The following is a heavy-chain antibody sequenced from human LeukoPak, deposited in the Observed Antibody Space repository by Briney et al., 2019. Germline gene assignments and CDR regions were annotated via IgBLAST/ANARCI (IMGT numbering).Heavy chain of an antibody. J-gene: IGHJ3*02. CDR1: GGSFSGYY. D-gene: IGHD6-19*01. CDR2: INHSGST. V-gene: IGHV4-34*01. Sequence: SETLSLTCAVYGGSFSGYYWSWIRQPPGKGLEWIGEINHSGSTNYNPSLKSRVTISVDTSKNQFSLKLSSVTAADTAVYYCARGGGSGWYGRAFDIWGQGTMVTVSS. CDR3: ARGGGSGWYGRAFDI.